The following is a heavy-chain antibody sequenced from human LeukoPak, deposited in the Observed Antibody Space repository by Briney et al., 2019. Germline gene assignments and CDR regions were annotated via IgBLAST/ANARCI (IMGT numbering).Heavy chain of an antibody. J-gene: IGHJ4*02. D-gene: IGHD3-22*01. V-gene: IGHV3-20*04. Sequence: PGGSLRLSCAASGFTFSDYYMSWIRQAPGKGLEWLCAINYNGAITDYADSVKGRFTISRDNAKNTLYLQMNSLRVEDTAVYYCASSPVITRDWGQGTLVTVSS. CDR1: GFTFSDYY. CDR3: ASSPVITRD. CDR2: INYNGAIT.